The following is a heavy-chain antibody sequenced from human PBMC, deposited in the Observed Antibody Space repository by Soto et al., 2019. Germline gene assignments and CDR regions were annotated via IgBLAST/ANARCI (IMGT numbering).Heavy chain of an antibody. CDR1: GGTFSSYT. J-gene: IGHJ5*02. D-gene: IGHD3-9*01. V-gene: IGHV1-69*02. Sequence: SVKVSCKASGGTFSSYTISWVRQAPGQGLEWMGRIIPILGIANYAQKFQGRVTITADKSTSTAYMELSSLRSEDTAVYYCARGNLQDYYDILTGYTNCFDPCGQGTLVTVSS. CDR3: ARGNLQDYYDILTGYTNCFDP. CDR2: IIPILGIA.